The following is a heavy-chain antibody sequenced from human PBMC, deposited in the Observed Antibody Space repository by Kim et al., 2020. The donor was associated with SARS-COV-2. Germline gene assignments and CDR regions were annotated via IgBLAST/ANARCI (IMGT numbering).Heavy chain of an antibody. D-gene: IGHD2-15*01. V-gene: IGHV4-39*01. J-gene: IGHJ4*02. Sequence: LKSRVAISEDTSENQFSLKLSSVTAADTAVYYCARRGGYCSGGSGYSIDYWGQGTLVNVSS. CDR3: ARRGGYCSGGSGYSIDY.